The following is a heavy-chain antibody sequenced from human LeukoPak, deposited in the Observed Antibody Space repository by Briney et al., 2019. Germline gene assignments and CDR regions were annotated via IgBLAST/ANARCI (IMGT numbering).Heavy chain of an antibody. Sequence: PGGSLRLSCAASGFTFSSYSMNWVRQAPGKGLEWVSSISSSSSYIYYADSVKGRFTISRDNAKNSLYLQMNSLRAEDTAVYYCAREGTVTSYFDYWGQGTLVTVSS. CDR3: AREGTVTSYFDY. V-gene: IGHV3-21*01. J-gene: IGHJ4*02. CDR1: GFTFSSYS. CDR2: ISSSSSYI. D-gene: IGHD4-17*01.